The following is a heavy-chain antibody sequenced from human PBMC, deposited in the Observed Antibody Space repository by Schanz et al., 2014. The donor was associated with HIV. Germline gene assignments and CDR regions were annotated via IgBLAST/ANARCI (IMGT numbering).Heavy chain of an antibody. CDR3: VRGAHDSTRLQPFD. Sequence: VASGGRLMQPGGSLRLSCEISGFSMNRYDTHWIRQSPGSGLEWVSSVGRGGRLRDTYYADSVKGRFTVSRDRAETSLFLQMNSLRVGDTAVYYCVRGAHDSTRLQPFD. CDR2: VGRGGRLRDT. V-gene: IGHV3-13*01. D-gene: IGHD1-26*01. CDR1: GFSMNRYD. J-gene: IGHJ3*01.